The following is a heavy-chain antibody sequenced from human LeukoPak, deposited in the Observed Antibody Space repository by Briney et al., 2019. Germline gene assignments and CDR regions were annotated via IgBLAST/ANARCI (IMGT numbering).Heavy chain of an antibody. CDR1: GYTFTGYF. Sequence: ASVKVSCMASGYTFTGYFMHWVRQAPGQGLEWMGRINLNSGGTYYAQNFQGRVTMTRDTSISTAYVELSRLTSDDTAVYYCARDLSSTSNWEFDYWGQRTLVTVSS. D-gene: IGHD1-26*01. CDR3: ARDLSSTSNWEFDY. V-gene: IGHV1-2*06. CDR2: INLNSGGT. J-gene: IGHJ4*02.